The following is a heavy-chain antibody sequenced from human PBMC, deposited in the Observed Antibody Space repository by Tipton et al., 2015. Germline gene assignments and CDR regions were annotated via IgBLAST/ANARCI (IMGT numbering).Heavy chain of an antibody. V-gene: IGHV4-39*01. J-gene: IGHJ5*02. CDR2: IFYSGRT. D-gene: IGHD2/OR15-2a*01. CDR3: ASRIVIYRDTGDWFDP. CDR1: SGSISSDGYY. Sequence: LRLSCTVSSGSISSDGYYWGWIRQPPGKGLEWIASIFYSGRTHYNPSLKSRVTISVDTSKNQFSLKWSSVTAADTAVYYCASRIVIYRDTGDWFDPWSQGSMVTVSS.